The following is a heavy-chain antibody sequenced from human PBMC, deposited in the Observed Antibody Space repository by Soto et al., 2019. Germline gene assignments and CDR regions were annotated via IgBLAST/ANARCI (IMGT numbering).Heavy chain of an antibody. CDR3: ARTTVVSGTPEFDY. CDR2: ISYDANNQ. J-gene: IGHJ4*02. Sequence: PGGSLRLSCEASGFTFSGFTVHWVRQAPGKGLEWVALISYDANNQHYADSVKGRFTISRDNSKNTLYLQMNTLRTEDTAVYFCARTTVVSGTPEFDYWGQGALVTVSS. V-gene: IGHV3-30-3*01. D-gene: IGHD6-19*01. CDR1: GFTFSGFT.